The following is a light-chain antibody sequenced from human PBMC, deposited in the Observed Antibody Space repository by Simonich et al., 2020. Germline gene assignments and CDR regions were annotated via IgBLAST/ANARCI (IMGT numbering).Light chain of an antibody. CDR1: QSVLYSSNNKNY. V-gene: IGKV4-1*01. CDR2: WAS. CDR3: QQYYSTPLT. J-gene: IGKJ4*01. Sequence: DIVMTQSPDSLAVSLGERATINCKSSQSVLYSSNNKNYLNWYQQKPGHPPKLLIYWASNRESGVPDRCSGSGSGTDFTLTISSLQAEDVAVYYCQQYYSTPLTFGGGTKVEIK.